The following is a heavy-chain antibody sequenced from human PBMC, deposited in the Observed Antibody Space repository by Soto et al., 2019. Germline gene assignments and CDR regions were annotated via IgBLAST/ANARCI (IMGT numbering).Heavy chain of an antibody. CDR2: ISGSGGST. CDR1: GFTFSSYA. Sequence: PWGSLRLSCAASGFTFSSYAMSWVRQAPGKGLEWVSAISGSGGSTYYADSVKGRFTISRDNSKNTLYLQMNSLRAEDTAVYYCAKDIRGYSSGWPFDYWGQGTLVTVSS. J-gene: IGHJ4*02. V-gene: IGHV3-23*01. D-gene: IGHD6-19*01. CDR3: AKDIRGYSSGWPFDY.